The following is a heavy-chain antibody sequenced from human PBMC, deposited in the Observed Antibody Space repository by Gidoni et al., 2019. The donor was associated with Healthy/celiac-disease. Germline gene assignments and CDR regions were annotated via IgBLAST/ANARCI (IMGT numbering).Heavy chain of an antibody. D-gene: IGHD5-12*01. V-gene: IGHV3-23*01. Sequence: ELQLLESGVGLVQPGGSIRLSCASSGFAFSCYAMSGVRQGPGKGLEWVSAISGSGGSTDYADSVKGRFTISRDNSKNTLYLQMNSLRAEDTAVYYCAKDLEDIVATRPYYYYGMDVWGQGTTVTVSS. CDR2: ISGSGGST. CDR3: AKDLEDIVATRPYYYYGMDV. CDR1: GFAFSCYA. J-gene: IGHJ6*02.